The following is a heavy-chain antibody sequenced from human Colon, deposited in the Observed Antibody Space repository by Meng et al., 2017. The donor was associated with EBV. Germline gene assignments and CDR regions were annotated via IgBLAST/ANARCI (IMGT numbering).Heavy chain of an antibody. CDR3: MRDLLVLEKNEV. J-gene: IGHJ2*01. V-gene: IGHV4-4*02. D-gene: IGHD1-1*01. CDR1: GGSISSSNW. Sequence: QVQLQASGRGLVKPSETLSPTCAVSGGSISSSNWWGWVRQSPEKGLEWIGEIFHSGLTNYNPSLQSRVTISVDKSKNQFSPEVTSVTAADTAIYYCMRDLLVLEKNEVWGRGTLVTVSS. CDR2: IFHSGLT.